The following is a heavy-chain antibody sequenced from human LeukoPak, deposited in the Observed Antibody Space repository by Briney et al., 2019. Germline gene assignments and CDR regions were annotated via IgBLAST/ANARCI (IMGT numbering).Heavy chain of an antibody. CDR3: ARLGSSSFKD. Sequence: SETLSLTCTVSGGSISSYHWSWIRLPPGKGLEWIGYIYTSGSNNYNPSLKSRVTISVDTSKNQFSLKLTSVTAADTAVYHCARLGSSSFKDWGQGTLVTVSS. J-gene: IGHJ4*02. V-gene: IGHV4-4*09. D-gene: IGHD6-6*01. CDR2: IYTSGSN. CDR1: GGSISSYH.